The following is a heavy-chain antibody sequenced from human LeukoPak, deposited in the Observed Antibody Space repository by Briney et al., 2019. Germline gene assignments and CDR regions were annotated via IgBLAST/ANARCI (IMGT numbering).Heavy chain of an antibody. Sequence: SETLSLTCAVYGGSFSGYYWSWIRQPPGKGLEWIGYIYYSGSTNYNPSLKSRVTISVDTSKNQFSLKLSSVTAADTAVYYCARENNFWSGSTNWFDPWGQGTLVTVSS. CDR1: GGSFSGYY. CDR3: ARENNFWSGSTNWFDP. J-gene: IGHJ5*02. CDR2: IYYSGST. D-gene: IGHD3-3*01. V-gene: IGHV4-59*01.